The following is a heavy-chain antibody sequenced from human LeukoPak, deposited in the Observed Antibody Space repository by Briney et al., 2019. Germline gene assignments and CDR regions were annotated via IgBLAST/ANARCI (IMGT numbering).Heavy chain of an antibody. Sequence: ASVKVSCKASRYTFTDYYMHWVRQAPGQGLEWMGWINPKSGETRYEQNFQGRVTMTRDTSITTAYMELSRLRSDDTAVYYCAREAGDNTYNVWGQGKMVTVSS. V-gene: IGHV1-2*02. CDR1: RYTFTDYY. D-gene: IGHD7-27*01. CDR3: AREAGDNTYNV. J-gene: IGHJ3*01. CDR2: INPKSGET.